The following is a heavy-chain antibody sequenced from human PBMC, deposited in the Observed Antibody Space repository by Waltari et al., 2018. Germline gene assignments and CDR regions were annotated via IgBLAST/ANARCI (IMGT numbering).Heavy chain of an antibody. CDR1: GFPFSIIA. Sequence: EVQLLQSGGGLVQPGGSLRLSCEASGFPFSIIAMRGVRRAPGKGLEWVSIISGNSAYIYYADSVKGRFTISRDNSRNTLYLQMNSVRAEDTAVYYCAKDRGYEFPYYSDCWGQGTLVTVSS. J-gene: IGHJ4*02. D-gene: IGHD6-13*01. V-gene: IGHV3-23*01. CDR2: ISGNSAYI. CDR3: AKDRGYEFPYYSDC.